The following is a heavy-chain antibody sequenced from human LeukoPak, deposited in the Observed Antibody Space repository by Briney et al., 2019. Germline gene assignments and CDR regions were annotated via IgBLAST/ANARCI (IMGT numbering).Heavy chain of an antibody. V-gene: IGHV3-30*18. J-gene: IGHJ3*02. CDR3: AKDLGRDGYNHDAFDI. D-gene: IGHD5-24*01. Sequence: GGSLRLSCAASGFTFSSYAMSWVRQAPGKGLEWVAVISYDGSNKYYADSVKGRFTISRDNSKNTLYLQMNSLRAEDTAVYYCAKDLGRDGYNHDAFDIWGQGTMVTVSS. CDR1: GFTFSSYA. CDR2: ISYDGSNK.